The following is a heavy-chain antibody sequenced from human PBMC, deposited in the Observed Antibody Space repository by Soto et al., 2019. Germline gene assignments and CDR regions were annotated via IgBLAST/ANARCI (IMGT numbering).Heavy chain of an antibody. V-gene: IGHV4-31*03. CDR1: GDSISRGGYY. CDR3: ARDGAGAYGLGWFDP. Sequence: QVQLQESGPGLVKPSQTLSLTCTVSGDSISRGGYYWNWIRQHPRKGLERIGYIYHSGSTNYNPSLKSRVTISVDTSKNQLSLELSNVTAADTAVYYCARDGAGAYGLGWFDPWRQGILVTVSS. CDR2: IYHSGST. D-gene: IGHD2-21*01. J-gene: IGHJ5*02.